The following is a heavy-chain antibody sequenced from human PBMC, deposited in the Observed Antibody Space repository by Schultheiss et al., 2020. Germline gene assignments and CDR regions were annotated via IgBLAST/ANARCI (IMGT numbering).Heavy chain of an antibody. CDR1: GFTFRSYW. CDR2: INSDGSSS. CDR3: TTDRYSLIAVGFDY. Sequence: GGSLRLSCAASGFTFRSYWMHWVRQAPGKGLVWVSRINSDGSSSTYADSVKGRFTISRDNAKNTLYLQMNSLKTEDTAVYYCTTDRYSLIAVGFDYWCQGTQFTV. D-gene: IGHD6-19*01. V-gene: IGHV3-74*01. J-gene: IGHJ4*02.